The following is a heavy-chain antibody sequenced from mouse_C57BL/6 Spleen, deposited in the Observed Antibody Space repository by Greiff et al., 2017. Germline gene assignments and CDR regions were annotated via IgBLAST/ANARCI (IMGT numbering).Heavy chain of an antibody. Sequence: VQLQQPEAELVKPGASVKLSCKASSYTFTSYWMHWVKQRPGQGLEWIGMIHPNSGSTNYNEKFKSKATLTVDKSSSTAYMQLSSLTSEDSAVYYCARDCGSSYWYFEVWGTGTTVTVAS. J-gene: IGHJ1*03. CDR2: IHPNSGST. CDR3: ARDCGSSYWYFEV. D-gene: IGHD1-1*01. V-gene: IGHV1-64*01. CDR1: SYTFTSYW.